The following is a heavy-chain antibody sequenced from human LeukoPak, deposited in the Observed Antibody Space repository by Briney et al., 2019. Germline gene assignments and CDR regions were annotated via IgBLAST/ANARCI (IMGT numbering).Heavy chain of an antibody. CDR1: Y. D-gene: IGHD6-13*01. V-gene: IGHV4-31*02. Sequence: YWIGWVRQMPGKGLEWIGYIYYSGSTYYNPSLKSRVTISVDTSKNQFSLKLSSVTAADTAVYYCARNPEQQLAGGSPGWFDPWGQGTLVTVSS. CDR2: IYYSGST. CDR3: ARNPEQQLAGGSPGWFDP. J-gene: IGHJ5*02.